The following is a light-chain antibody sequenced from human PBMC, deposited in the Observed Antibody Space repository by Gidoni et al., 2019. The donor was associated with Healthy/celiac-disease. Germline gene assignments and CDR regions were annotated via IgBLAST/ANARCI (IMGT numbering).Light chain of an antibody. CDR3: QVWDSSSDPYVV. Sequence: SYVLTQPPSVSGAPGQTARITCGGNNIGSKSVHWYQQKPGQAPGLVVYDDSDRPSGIPGRFSGSNSGNTATLTISRVEAGDEADYYCQVWDSSSDPYVVFGGGTKLTV. CDR1: NIGSKS. J-gene: IGLJ2*01. CDR2: DDS. V-gene: IGLV3-21*02.